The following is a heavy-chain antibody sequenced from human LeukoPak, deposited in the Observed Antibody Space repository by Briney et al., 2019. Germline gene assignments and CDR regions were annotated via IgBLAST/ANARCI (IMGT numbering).Heavy chain of an antibody. V-gene: IGHV3-21*01. CDR1: GFTFNTYS. Sequence: GGSLRLSCAASGFTFNTYSMTWVRQAPGKGLEWVSSISDNSYYIYYSDSVEGRFTISRDNAKNSLYLQMDSLRVEDTAVYYCANHFACGSTSCPPFDSWGQGTLVTVSS. CDR3: ANHFACGSTSCPPFDS. CDR2: ISDNSYYI. J-gene: IGHJ4*02. D-gene: IGHD2-2*01.